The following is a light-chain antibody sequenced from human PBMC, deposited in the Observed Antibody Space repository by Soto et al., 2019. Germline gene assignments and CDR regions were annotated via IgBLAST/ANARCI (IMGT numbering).Light chain of an antibody. CDR2: DAS. Sequence: DIQMTQSHSTLSASAGDRVTITCRASQSITIWLAWYQQKPGKAPKLLIYDASTLESGVPSRFSGSGSGTEFTLTISSLQPDDFATYYCQQFHSFPITFGQGTRLEIK. CDR1: QSITIW. CDR3: QQFHSFPIT. V-gene: IGKV1-5*01. J-gene: IGKJ5*01.